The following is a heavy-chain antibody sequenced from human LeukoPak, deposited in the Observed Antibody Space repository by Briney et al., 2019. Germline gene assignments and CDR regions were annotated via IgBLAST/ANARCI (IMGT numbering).Heavy chain of an antibody. J-gene: IGHJ3*02. CDR2: INPNSGGT. V-gene: IGHV1-2*02. D-gene: IGHD2-2*01. CDR1: GYTFTGYY. CDR3: ARVRDIVVVPAAQGAFDI. Sequence: ASVKVSCKASGYTFTGYYMHWVRQAPGQGLEWMGWINPNSGGTSYAQKFQGRVTMTRDTSISTACMELSRLRSDDTAVYYCARVRDIVVVPAAQGAFDIWGQGTMVTVSS.